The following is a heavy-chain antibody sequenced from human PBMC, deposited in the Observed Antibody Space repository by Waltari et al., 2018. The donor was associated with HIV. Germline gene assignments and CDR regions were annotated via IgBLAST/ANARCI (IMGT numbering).Heavy chain of an antibody. Sequence: EVQLLESGGGLVQPGGSLRLSCAASGFPFDDYAMSWVRHTPDKGLQWVSTISATGGATYYADSVRGRCSVSRDNPKNTLYLQLDSLSVEDTALYYCVRRDAYKLVYWGQGTLVTVSS. V-gene: IGHV3-23*01. CDR2: ISATGGAT. CDR3: VRRDAYKLVY. D-gene: IGHD1-1*01. CDR1: GFPFDDYA. J-gene: IGHJ4*02.